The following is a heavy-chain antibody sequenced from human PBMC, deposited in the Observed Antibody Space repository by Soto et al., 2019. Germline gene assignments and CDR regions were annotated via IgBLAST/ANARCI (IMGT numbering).Heavy chain of an antibody. D-gene: IGHD6-13*01. CDR2: IWYDGSNK. J-gene: IGHJ4*02. CDR1: GFTFSSYA. V-gene: IGHV3-33*08. Sequence: GGSLRLSCAASGFTFSSYALHWVRQAPGKGLEGVAVIWYDGSNKYCADSVKGRFTISRDNSKKTLYLQMNSLRAEDTAVYYCARDSGAPPGIAAAGRRGKPFDYWGQGTLVTVSS. CDR3: ARDSGAPPGIAAAGRRGKPFDY.